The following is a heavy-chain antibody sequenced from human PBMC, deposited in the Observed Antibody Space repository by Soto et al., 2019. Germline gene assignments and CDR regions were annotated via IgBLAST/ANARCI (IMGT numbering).Heavy chain of an antibody. Sequence: QVQVVESGGGVVQPGRSLRLSCAASGFTSSSFGMHWVRQAPGKGLEWVSLIWYDGSKKSYGDSVKGRFTISRDNSRNTVYLQMNSLRADDTAVYYCARDASYYSLWSGYYPSRNGMDVWGQGTTVTVSS. J-gene: IGHJ6*02. CDR3: ARDASYYSLWSGYYPSRNGMDV. V-gene: IGHV3-33*01. D-gene: IGHD3-3*01. CDR2: IWYDGSKK. CDR1: GFTSSSFG.